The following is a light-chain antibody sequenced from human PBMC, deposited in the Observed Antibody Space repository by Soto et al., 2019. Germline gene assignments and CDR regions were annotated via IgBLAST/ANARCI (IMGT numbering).Light chain of an antibody. CDR3: SSYAGAITFYV. J-gene: IGLJ1*01. V-gene: IGLV2-23*02. CDR2: EVN. CDR1: SSVVGTYTL. Sequence: QSVLTQPASVSGSPGQSITISCTGTSSVVGTYTLVSWYQQHPGKAPKLVIYEVNKRPAGVSKRFSGSKSGDTASLTISGLQAEDEADYYCSSYAGAITFYVFGTGTKVTVL.